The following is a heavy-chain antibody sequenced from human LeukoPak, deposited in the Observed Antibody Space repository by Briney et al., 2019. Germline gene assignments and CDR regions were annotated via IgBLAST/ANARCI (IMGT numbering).Heavy chain of an antibody. CDR1: GGSISSYY. V-gene: IGHV4-59*08. D-gene: IGHD2-2*01. CDR2: VYYSGST. Sequence: PSETLSLTCTVSGGSISSYYWSWIRQPPGKGLEWIGYVYYSGSTNYNPSLKSRVTISVETSKNQFSLKLSSVTAADTAVYYCARLAEAIVVVPAAMEEEGDAFDIWGQGTMVTVSS. J-gene: IGHJ3*02. CDR3: ARLAEAIVVVPAAMEEEGDAFDI.